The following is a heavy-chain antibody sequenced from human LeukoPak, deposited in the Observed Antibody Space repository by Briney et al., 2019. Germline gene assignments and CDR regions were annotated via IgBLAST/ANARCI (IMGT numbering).Heavy chain of an antibody. J-gene: IGHJ5*02. CDR1: GGTFSSYT. CDR2: IIPILGIA. V-gene: IGHV1-69*04. Sequence: SVKVSCKASGGTFSSYTISWVRHAPGQGLEWMGRIIPILGIANYAQKFQGRVTITADKSTSTAYMELSSLRSEDTAVYYCARDGDYDILSGPWGQGTLVTVSS. CDR3: ARDGDYDILSGP. D-gene: IGHD3-9*01.